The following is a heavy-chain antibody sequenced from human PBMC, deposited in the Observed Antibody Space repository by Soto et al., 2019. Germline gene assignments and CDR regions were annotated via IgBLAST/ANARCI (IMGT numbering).Heavy chain of an antibody. Sequence: LRLSCAASGFTFDDYAMHWVRQVPGKGLEWVSGINWNSGSIGYGDSVKGRFAISRDNAKNSLHLQINSLSAEDTAFYYCVKDESINWYSGHFRHWGQGTLVTVSS. CDR3: VKDESINWYSGHFRH. J-gene: IGHJ1*01. V-gene: IGHV3-9*01. CDR2: INWNSGSI. D-gene: IGHD6-13*01. CDR1: GFTFDDYA.